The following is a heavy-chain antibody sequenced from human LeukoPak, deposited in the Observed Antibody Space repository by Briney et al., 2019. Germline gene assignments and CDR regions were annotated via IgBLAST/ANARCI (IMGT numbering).Heavy chain of an antibody. V-gene: IGHV4-34*01. CDR3: AGPTIAAAGTGPDY. D-gene: IGHD6-13*01. CDR1: GGSFNGYY. CDR2: INHSGST. J-gene: IGHJ4*02. Sequence: SETLSLTCAVYGGSFNGYYWSWIRQPPGKGLEWIGEINHSGSTNYNPSLKSRVTISVDTSKNQFSLKLSSVTAADTAVYYCAGPTIAAAGTGPDYWGQGTLVTVSS.